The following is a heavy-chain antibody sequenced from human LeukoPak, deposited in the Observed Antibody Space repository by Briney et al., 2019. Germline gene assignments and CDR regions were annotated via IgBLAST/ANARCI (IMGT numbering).Heavy chain of an antibody. V-gene: IGHV3-48*02. J-gene: IGHJ4*02. Sequence: GGSLRLSCEASGFMFNTYSMNWVRQAPGKGLEWVSYISSNSITIYYADSVKGRFTISRDSAKNSLYLQMNSLRDEDTAVYYCARGYSALDYWGQGTLVTVSS. D-gene: IGHD6-13*01. CDR2: ISSNSITI. CDR3: ARGYSALDY. CDR1: GFMFNTYS.